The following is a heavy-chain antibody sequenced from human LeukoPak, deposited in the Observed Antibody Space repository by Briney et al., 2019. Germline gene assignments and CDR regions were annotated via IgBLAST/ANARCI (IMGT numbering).Heavy chain of an antibody. Sequence: GASVKVSCKASGGTFSSYGISWVRQAPGQGLEWMGWISAYNGNTNYPQKLQGRVTMTTDTSTSTAYMELRSLRSDDTAVYYCARDYDFWSGYSYYYYYMDVWGKGTTVTVSS. V-gene: IGHV1-18*01. CDR2: ISAYNGNT. CDR3: ARDYDFWSGYSYYYYYMDV. CDR1: GGTFSSYG. D-gene: IGHD3-3*01. J-gene: IGHJ6*03.